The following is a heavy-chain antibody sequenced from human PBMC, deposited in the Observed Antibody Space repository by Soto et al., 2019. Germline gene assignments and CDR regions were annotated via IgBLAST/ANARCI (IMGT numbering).Heavy chain of an antibody. CDR3: AKGLSVIQEWIIDGH. CDR1: GYTFTNYA. J-gene: IGHJ4*02. Sequence: SCKASGYTFTNYAIHWVRQAPGKGLEWVAFMSYDGNKKYYADSVKGRFTISRDNSKNTLYLQMDSLRADDTAMYYCAKGLSVIQEWIIDGHWGQGTQVTVSS. V-gene: IGHV3-30*18. CDR2: MSYDGNKK. D-gene: IGHD5-18*01.